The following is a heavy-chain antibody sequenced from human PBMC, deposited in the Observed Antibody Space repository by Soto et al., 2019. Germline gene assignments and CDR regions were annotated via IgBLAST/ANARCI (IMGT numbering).Heavy chain of an antibody. CDR1: GGSISSSSYY. CDR2: IYYSGST. CDR3: ARAVGYYYGSGSYNWFDP. D-gene: IGHD3-10*01. J-gene: IGHJ5*02. Sequence: PSETLSLTCTVSGGSISSSSYYWGWIRQPPGKGLEWIGSIYYSGSTYYNPSLKSRVTISVDTSKNQFSLKLSSVTAADTAVYYCARAVGYYYGSGSYNWFDPWGQGTLVTVS. V-gene: IGHV4-39*01.